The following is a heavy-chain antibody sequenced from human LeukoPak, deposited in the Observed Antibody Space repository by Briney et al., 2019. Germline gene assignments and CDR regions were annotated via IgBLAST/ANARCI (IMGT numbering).Heavy chain of an antibody. D-gene: IGHD3-10*01. V-gene: IGHV3-30*03. CDR3: ARVQGSGSYIDY. CDR1: GFSFSSYG. J-gene: IGHJ4*02. CDR2: VSYDASKY. Sequence: GGSLRLSCAASGFSFSSYGMHWVRQAPGKGLEWVAVVSYDASKYYHADSVKGRFTISRDNSKNTLYLQMDSLKPDDTAVYYCARVQGSGSYIDYWGQGTLVTVSS.